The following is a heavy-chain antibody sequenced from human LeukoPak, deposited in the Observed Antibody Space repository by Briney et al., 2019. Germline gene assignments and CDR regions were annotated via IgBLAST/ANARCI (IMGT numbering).Heavy chain of an antibody. J-gene: IGHJ4*02. V-gene: IGHV1-24*01. D-gene: IGHD3-9*01. Sequence: ASVTVSCKVSGYSITELSTHWVRQAPGKGLEWMGGFDPGSGEIIYEQKFQDRVTMTEDTSTDTAYMEVSSLRSEDTALYYCATGTHYDLLPFWGQGTLVTVSS. CDR1: GYSITELS. CDR3: ATGTHYDLLPF. CDR2: FDPGSGEI.